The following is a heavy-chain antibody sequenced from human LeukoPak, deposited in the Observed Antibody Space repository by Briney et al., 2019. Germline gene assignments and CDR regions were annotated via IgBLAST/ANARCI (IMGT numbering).Heavy chain of an antibody. D-gene: IGHD6-13*01. CDR1: GVSISSSSYY. Sequence: SETLSLTCTVSGVSISSSSYYWGWIRQPPGKGLEWIGSIYYSGSTYYNPSLKSRVTISVDTSKNQFSLKLSSVTAADTAVYYCARTGYSSSWFNYYYYMDVWGKGTTVTISS. CDR2: IYYSGST. CDR3: ARTGYSSSWFNYYYYMDV. J-gene: IGHJ6*03. V-gene: IGHV4-39*07.